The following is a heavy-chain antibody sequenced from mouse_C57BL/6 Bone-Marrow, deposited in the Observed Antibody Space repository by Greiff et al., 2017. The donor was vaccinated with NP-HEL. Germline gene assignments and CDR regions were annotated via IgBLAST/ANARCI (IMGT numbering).Heavy chain of an antibody. D-gene: IGHD2-3*01. Sequence: EVQLVESGGGLVKPGGSLKLSCAASGFTFSSYTMSWVRQTPEKRLAWVATISGGGGNTYYPDSVKGRFTISRDNAKNTLYLQMSSLRSEDTALYYCARYDGYYGAYWGQGTLVTVSA. V-gene: IGHV5-9*01. J-gene: IGHJ3*01. CDR2: ISGGGGNT. CDR1: GFTFSSYT. CDR3: ARYDGYYGAY.